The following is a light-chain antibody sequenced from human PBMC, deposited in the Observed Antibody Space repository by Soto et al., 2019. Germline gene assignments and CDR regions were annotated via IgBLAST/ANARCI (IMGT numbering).Light chain of an antibody. Sequence: IFLTQAPATLCSFPCERVTLCCRASQYINTRLACYQHRPGQAPRLLIYQTSLRAAGIPARFSDSGSGTDFTLTIRDVQPEDFAIYYCNHRKSWPRQFVQGTXVEIK. V-gene: IGKV3-11*01. CDR1: QYINTR. CDR2: QTS. CDR3: NHRKSWPRQ. J-gene: IGKJ1*01.